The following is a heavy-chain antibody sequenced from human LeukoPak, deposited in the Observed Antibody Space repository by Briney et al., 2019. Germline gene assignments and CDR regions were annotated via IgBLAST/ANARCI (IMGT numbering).Heavy chain of an antibody. J-gene: IGHJ5*02. CDR1: GGSISSGGYY. CDR3: ALTYCSGGSCFPFDH. V-gene: IGHV4-30-2*01. Sequence: SQTLSLTCTVSGGSISSGGYYWSWIRQPPGKGLEWIGYIYHSGSTYYNPSLKSRVTISVDRSKNRFSLKLSSVTAADTAVYYCALTYCSGGSCFPFDHWGQGTLVTVSS. CDR2: IYHSGST. D-gene: IGHD2-15*01.